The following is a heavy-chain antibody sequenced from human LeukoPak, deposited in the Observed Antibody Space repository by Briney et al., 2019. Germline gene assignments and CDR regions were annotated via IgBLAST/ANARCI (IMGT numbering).Heavy chain of an antibody. J-gene: IGHJ4*02. CDR2: ISSSGSTI. V-gene: IGHV3-48*03. CDR1: GFTFSSYE. D-gene: IGHD3-10*01. Sequence: GGSLRLSCAASGFTFSSYEMNWVRQAPGKGLEWVSYISSSGSTIYYADSVKGRFTISRDNAKNSLYLQMNSLRAGDTAVYYCARWSYYGSGNIDYWGQGTLVTVSS. CDR3: ARWSYYGSGNIDY.